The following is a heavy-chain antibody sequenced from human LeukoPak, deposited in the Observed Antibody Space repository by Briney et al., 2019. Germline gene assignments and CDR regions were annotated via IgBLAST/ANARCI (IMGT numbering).Heavy chain of an antibody. Sequence: ASVKVSCKASGYIFTDYYMYWVRQAPGQGPEWMGWINPNSGGTNYAQKFQGRVTMTRDTSISTAYMELSRLRSDDTAVYYCARALRYCSSTSCYPNWFDPWGQGTLVTVSS. D-gene: IGHD2-2*01. V-gene: IGHV1-2*02. CDR3: ARALRYCSSTSCYPNWFDP. CDR2: INPNSGGT. J-gene: IGHJ5*02. CDR1: GYIFTDYY.